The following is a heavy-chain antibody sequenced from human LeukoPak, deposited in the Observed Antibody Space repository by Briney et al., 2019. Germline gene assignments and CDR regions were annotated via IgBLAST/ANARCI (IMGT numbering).Heavy chain of an antibody. CDR3: ARELGYDFWSGYYSRTFDY. V-gene: IGHV3-53*04. CDR1: GFTVSSNY. D-gene: IGHD3-3*01. Sequence: GGSLRLSCAASGFTVSSNYMSWVRQAPGKGLEWVSVIYSGGSTYYADSVKGRLTISRHNSKNTLYLQMNSLRAEDTAVYYCARELGYDFWSGYYSRTFDYWGQGTLVTVSS. CDR2: IYSGGST. J-gene: IGHJ4*02.